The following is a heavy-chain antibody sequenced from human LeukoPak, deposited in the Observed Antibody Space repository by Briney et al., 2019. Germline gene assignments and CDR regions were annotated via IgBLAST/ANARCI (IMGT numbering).Heavy chain of an antibody. CDR2: IYYSGST. CDR3: ATGYYYDSSGMFDY. J-gene: IGHJ4*02. V-gene: IGHV4-39*07. D-gene: IGHD3-22*01. CDR1: GGSISSSSYY. Sequence: SETLSLTCTVSGGSISSSSYYWGWIRQPPGKGLEWIGSIYYSGSTYYNPSLKRRVTISVDTSKNQFSLKLSSVTAADTAVYYCATGYYYDSSGMFDYWGQGILVTVSS.